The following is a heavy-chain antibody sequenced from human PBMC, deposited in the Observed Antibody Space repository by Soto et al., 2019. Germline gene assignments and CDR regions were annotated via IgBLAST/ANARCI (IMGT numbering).Heavy chain of an antibody. J-gene: IGHJ4*02. CDR2: IIPVFGTT. CDR3: ARGSSGYVSFYEF. D-gene: IGHD3-22*01. Sequence: QEQLVQSGAEVKKPGSSVKVYCKASGGLFSSYAISWVRQVPGQGLEWMGGIIPVFGTTNYAQKLQDRVTITADESTNTAYMDLNSLKSEDTAIYYCARGSSGYVSFYEFWGQGTLVTVSS. V-gene: IGHV1-69*01. CDR1: GGLFSSYA.